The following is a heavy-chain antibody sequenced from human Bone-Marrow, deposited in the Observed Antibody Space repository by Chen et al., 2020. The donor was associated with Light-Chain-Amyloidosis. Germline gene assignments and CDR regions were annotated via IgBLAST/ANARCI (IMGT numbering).Heavy chain of an antibody. CDR1: GFTSTTYG. Sequence: QLVESGGSLVQPGGSLRLSCAASGFTSTTYGMNWVRQAPGKGLEWVSYISAGGDSMYYADSVKGRFTVSRDDARNSLFLQMNSLRAEDTAVYYCSRDAVAPGDTDYWGQGTLVTVSS. J-gene: IGHJ4*02. V-gene: IGHV3-48*03. CDR3: SRDAVAPGDTDY. CDR2: ISAGGDSM. D-gene: IGHD1-1*01.